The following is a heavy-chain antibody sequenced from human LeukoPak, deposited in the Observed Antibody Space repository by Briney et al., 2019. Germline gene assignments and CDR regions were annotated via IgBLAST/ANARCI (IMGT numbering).Heavy chain of an antibody. CDR3: ARRVSSGWLYYFDY. CDR2: IYYSGST. V-gene: IGHV4-39*01. CDR1: GGSISSSSYY. J-gene: IGHJ4*02. D-gene: IGHD6-19*01. Sequence: SETLSLTCTVSGGSISSSSYYWGWIRQPPGKGLEWIGSIYYSGSTYYNPSLKSRVTISVDTSKNQFSLKLSSVTAADTAVYYCARRVSSGWLYYFDYWGQGTLVTVSS.